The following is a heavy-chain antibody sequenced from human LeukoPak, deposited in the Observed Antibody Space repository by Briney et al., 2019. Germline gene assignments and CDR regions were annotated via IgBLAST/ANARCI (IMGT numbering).Heavy chain of an antibody. CDR2: ISGSGGST. CDR1: GFTFSSYA. Sequence: GGSLRLSCAASGFTFSSYAMSWVRQAPGKGLEWVSAISGSGGSTYYADSVKGRFTISRDNSKNTLYLQMNSLRAEDTAVYYCAKGHYCSSTSCYFWFDYWGQGTLVTVSS. J-gene: IGHJ4*02. CDR3: AKGHYCSSTSCYFWFDY. V-gene: IGHV3-23*01. D-gene: IGHD2-2*01.